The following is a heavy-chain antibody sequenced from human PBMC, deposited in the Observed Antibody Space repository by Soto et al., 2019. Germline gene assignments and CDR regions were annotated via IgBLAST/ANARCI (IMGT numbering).Heavy chain of an antibody. CDR2: ISYDGSNK. Sequence: QVQLVESGGGVVQPGRSLRLSCAASGFTFNSYAMHWVRQAPGKGLEWVAVISYDGSNKYYADSVKGRFIISRDNSKNTLYLQMSSWKPEDTAVYYCARGDGLGELSSTLDYWGQGTLVTVSS. D-gene: IGHD3-16*02. CDR3: ARGDGLGELSSTLDY. V-gene: IGHV3-30*04. CDR1: GFTFNSYA. J-gene: IGHJ4*02.